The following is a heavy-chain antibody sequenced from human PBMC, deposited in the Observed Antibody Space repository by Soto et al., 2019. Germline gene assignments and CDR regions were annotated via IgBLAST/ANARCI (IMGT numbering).Heavy chain of an antibody. CDR3: ARGPTKQLWSVRYYYGMDV. CDR2: IITIFGTV. J-gene: IGHJ6*02. Sequence: QVQLVQSGAEVKKPGSSVKVSCKASGGTFSSSAITWVRQAPGQGLEWMGMIITIFGTVTYAQKFQGRVTITADESTSTAYLELSSLTSDDTAVYYCARGPTKQLWSVRYYYGMDVWGLGTTVTVSS. D-gene: IGHD5-18*01. CDR1: GGTFSSSA. V-gene: IGHV1-69*18.